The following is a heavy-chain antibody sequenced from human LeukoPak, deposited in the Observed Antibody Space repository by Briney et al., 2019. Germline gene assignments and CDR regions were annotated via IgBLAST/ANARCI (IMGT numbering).Heavy chain of an antibody. CDR3: PKGVSSGRT. D-gene: IGHD6-25*01. J-gene: IGHJ4*02. V-gene: IGHV3-7*01. CDR1: GFTFSSYW. CDR2: INQDGSEQ. Sequence: GGSLRLSCAASGFTFSSYWMNWVRQAPGKGLEWVADINQDGSEQNHVDSVRGRFTISRDNGKNSLYLQMNNLRAEDTAVYYGPKGVSSGRTWDQGTLLSVS.